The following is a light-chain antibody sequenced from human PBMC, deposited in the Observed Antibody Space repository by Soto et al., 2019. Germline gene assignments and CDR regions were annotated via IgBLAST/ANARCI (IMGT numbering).Light chain of an antibody. CDR2: KAS. CDR1: QSISSW. CDR3: QQYNSYPT. V-gene: IGKV1-5*03. Sequence: DIQMTQSPSTLSASVGDRVTITCRASQSISSWLAWYQQKPGKAPKLLIYKASSLESGAPSRFSGSGSGTEFTLTISSLQPDDFATYYCQQYNSYPTFGGGTKVDIK. J-gene: IGKJ4*01.